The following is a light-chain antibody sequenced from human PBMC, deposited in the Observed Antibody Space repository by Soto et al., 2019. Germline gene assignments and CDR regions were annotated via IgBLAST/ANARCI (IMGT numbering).Light chain of an antibody. CDR3: QQYNSYS. Sequence: EIPLTQSPATVSASPGERVTLSCRASQSVSSSYLAWYQQKPGQAPRLLIYGASSRATGIPDRFSGSWSGTEFTLTISSLQPDDFATYYCQQYNSYSFGQGTKVDIK. J-gene: IGKJ1*01. CDR1: QSVSSSY. CDR2: GAS. V-gene: IGKV3-20*01.